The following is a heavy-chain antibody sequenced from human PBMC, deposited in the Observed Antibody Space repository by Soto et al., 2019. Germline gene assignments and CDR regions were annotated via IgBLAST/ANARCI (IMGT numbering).Heavy chain of an antibody. Sequence: QVQLQESGPGLVKPSETLSLTCTVSGGTISRYYWSWIRQPPGKGLEWIGYMYNTGCTVYNPSFKMRVTISVDTSKNQFSLKLNSVTAADTAVYYCARDLWGYCGTDCYPLDVWGQGTTVTVSS. CDR1: GGTISRYY. V-gene: IGHV4-59*01. CDR3: ARDLWGYCGTDCYPLDV. CDR2: MYNTGCT. D-gene: IGHD2-21*02. J-gene: IGHJ6*02.